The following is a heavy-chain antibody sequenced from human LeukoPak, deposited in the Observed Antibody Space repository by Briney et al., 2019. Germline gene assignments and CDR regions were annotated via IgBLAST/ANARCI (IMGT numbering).Heavy chain of an antibody. J-gene: IGHJ4*02. Sequence: GGSLRLSCAASGFTFSRYWMSWVRQAPGKGLEWVANIKQDGSEKYYVDSVKGRFTISRDNAKNSLYLQLNGLRAEDTALYYCARDRPLLGYCTSTSCSTALDYWGQGTLVTVSS. CDR2: IKQDGSEK. D-gene: IGHD2-2*01. V-gene: IGHV3-7*01. CDR1: GFTFSRYW. CDR3: ARDRPLLGYCTSTSCSTALDY.